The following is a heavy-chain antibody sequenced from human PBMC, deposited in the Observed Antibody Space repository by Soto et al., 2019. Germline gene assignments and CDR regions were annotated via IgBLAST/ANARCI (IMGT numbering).Heavy chain of an antibody. CDR1: GGSIGSSSYY. V-gene: IGHV4-39*01. CDR2: IYYSGST. CDR3: ARHYDFWSGYYMPLDWFDP. Sequence: SETLSLTCTVSGGSIGSSSYYWGWIRQPPGKGLEWIGSIYYSGSTYYNPSLKSRVTISVDTSKNQFSLKLSSVTAADTAVYYCARHYDFWSGYYMPLDWFDPWGQGTLVTVSS. J-gene: IGHJ5*02. D-gene: IGHD3-3*01.